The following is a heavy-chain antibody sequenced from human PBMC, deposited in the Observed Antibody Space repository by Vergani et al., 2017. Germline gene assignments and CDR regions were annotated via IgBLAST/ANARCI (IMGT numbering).Heavy chain of an antibody. CDR3: AKDFGRYGADAFDI. J-gene: IGHJ3*02. CDR2: ISYDGSNK. D-gene: IGHD4/OR15-4a*01. V-gene: IGHV3-30*18. CDR1: GFTFSSYG. Sequence: QVQLVESGGGVVQPGRSLRLSCAASGFTFSSYGMHWVRQAPGKGLEWVAVISYDGSNKYYADSVKGRFTISRDNSKNTLYLQMNSLRAEDTAVYYCAKDFGRYGADAFDIWGQGTMVTVSS.